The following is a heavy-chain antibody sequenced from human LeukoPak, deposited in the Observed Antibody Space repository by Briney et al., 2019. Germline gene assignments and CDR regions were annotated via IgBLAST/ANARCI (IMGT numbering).Heavy chain of an antibody. CDR2: INPNSGGT. CDR3: ASAVATPDPTFDY. Sequence: ASVKVSCKASGYTFTGYSIDWVRQAPGHGLEWMGRINPNSGGTIYAQNFQGRVTMTRDTSISTAYMELNSLRSDDTAVYYCASAVATPDPTFDYWGQGTLVTVSS. D-gene: IGHD5-12*01. J-gene: IGHJ4*02. V-gene: IGHV1-2*06. CDR1: GYTFTGYS.